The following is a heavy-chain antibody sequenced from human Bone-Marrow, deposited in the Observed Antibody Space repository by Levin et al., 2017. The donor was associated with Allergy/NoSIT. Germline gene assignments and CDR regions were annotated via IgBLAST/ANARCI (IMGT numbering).Heavy chain of an antibody. CDR1: GVPINSRNYY. J-gene: IGHJ5*01. D-gene: IGHD3-22*01. CDR2: IDYSGTT. Sequence: SETLSLICNVSGVPINSRNYYWGWIRQPPGKGLEWIGMIDYSGTTFYNPSLKSRVSMSLDPSRNQFSLKLRSVTAAATAMFSCAREPVEAYYDSSGYVQFDSWGLGTLVNVSS. V-gene: IGHV4-39*07. CDR3: AREPVEAYYDSSGYVQFDS.